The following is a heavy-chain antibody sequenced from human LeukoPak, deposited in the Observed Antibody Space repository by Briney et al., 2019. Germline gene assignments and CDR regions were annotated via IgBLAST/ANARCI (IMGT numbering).Heavy chain of an antibody. D-gene: IGHD6-13*01. Sequence: GGSLRLSCTASGFAFSNYAMNWVRQAPGKGLEWVSVIRSSGSGGSTYYADSVKGRFTISRDNAKNSLYLQMSSLRAEDTAVYYCARDRIEQQRTLGRSTNYYSYYYMDVWGKGTTVTVSS. J-gene: IGHJ6*03. CDR1: GFAFSNYA. V-gene: IGHV3-23*01. CDR3: ARDRIEQQRTLGRSTNYYSYYYMDV. CDR2: IRSSGSGGST.